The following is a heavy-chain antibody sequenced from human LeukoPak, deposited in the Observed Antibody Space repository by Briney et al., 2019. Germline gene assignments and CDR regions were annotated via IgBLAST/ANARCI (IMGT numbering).Heavy chain of an antibody. Sequence: ASVKVSCKTSGYTFTGYYIHWVRQAPGQGLEWMGWINPNSGGTNYAQNFQGRVTVTRDTSITTAYMELRWLTSEDTAVYYCARDNSVGDTAWWFDPWGQGTLVTVSS. V-gene: IGHV1-2*02. CDR3: ARDNSVGDTAWWFDP. CDR1: GYTFTGYY. CDR2: INPNSGGT. D-gene: IGHD1-26*01. J-gene: IGHJ5*02.